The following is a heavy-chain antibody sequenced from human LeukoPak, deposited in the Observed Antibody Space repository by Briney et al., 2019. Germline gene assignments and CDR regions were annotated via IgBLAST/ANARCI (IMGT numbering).Heavy chain of an antibody. CDR2: FDPEDGET. V-gene: IGHV1-24*01. D-gene: IGHD1-7*01. CDR3: ATSGTTFYYYYMDV. CDR1: GYTLTELS. J-gene: IGHJ6*03. Sequence: GASVKVSCKVSGYTLTELSMHWVRQAPGKGLEWMGGFDPEDGETIYAQKFQGRVTMTEDTSTDTAYMELSSLRSEDTAVYYCATSGTTFYYYYMDVRGKGTTVTVSS.